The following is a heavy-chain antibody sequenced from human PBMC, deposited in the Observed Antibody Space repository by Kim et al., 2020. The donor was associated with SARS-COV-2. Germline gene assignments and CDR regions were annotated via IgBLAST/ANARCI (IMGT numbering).Heavy chain of an antibody. CDR3: ARGIGDYDSSGPNDAFDI. CDR1: GYTFTSYY. D-gene: IGHD3-22*01. J-gene: IGHJ3*02. CDR2: INPSGGST. V-gene: IGHV1-46*01. Sequence: ASVKVSCKASGYTFTSYYMHWVRQAPGQGLEWMGIINPSGGSTSYAQKFQGRVTMTRDTSTSTVYMELSSLRSEDTAVYYCARGIGDYDSSGPNDAFDIWGQGTMVTVSS.